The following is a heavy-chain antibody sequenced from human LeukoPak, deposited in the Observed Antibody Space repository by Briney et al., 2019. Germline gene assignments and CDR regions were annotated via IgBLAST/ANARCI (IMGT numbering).Heavy chain of an antibody. CDR3: VRRSTPFDL. V-gene: IGHV4-34*01. CDR1: GGSFSGYY. CDR2: INHSGST. J-gene: IGHJ2*01. Sequence: PSETLSLTCAVYGGSFSGYYWSWIRQPPGKGLEWIGEINHSGSTNYNPSLKSRVTISVDTSKNQFSLKLSSVTAADTAVYYCVRRSTPFDLWGRGNLVTVSS. D-gene: IGHD5/OR15-5a*01.